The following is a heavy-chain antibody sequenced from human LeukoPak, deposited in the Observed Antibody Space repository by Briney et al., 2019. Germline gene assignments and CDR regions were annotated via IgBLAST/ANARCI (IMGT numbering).Heavy chain of an antibody. CDR1: GYTFTGFS. J-gene: IGHJ4*02. CDR2: INPNSGGT. V-gene: IGHV1-2*02. CDR3: SRESPYYYGPGTHYFIDY. D-gene: IGHD3-10*01. Sequence: ASVKVSCKASGYTFTGFSIHWLRQAPGQGLEWMGWINPNSGGTDHAQKFQGRVTMTRATSISTVYMELNRLKSDDTAVYYCSRESPYYYGPGTHYFIDYWGQGTLVTVSS.